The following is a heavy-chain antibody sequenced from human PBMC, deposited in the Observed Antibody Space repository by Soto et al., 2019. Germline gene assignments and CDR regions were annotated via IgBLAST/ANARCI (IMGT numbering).Heavy chain of an antibody. CDR1: GGSISSDDHY. D-gene: IGHD1-1*01. J-gene: IGHJ4*02. V-gene: IGHV4-30-4*01. CDR2: IYYTGST. CDR3: DRDRDNSPEYFDS. Sequence: SETLSLTCTVSGGSISSDDHYWSWIRQPPGKGLEWIGYIYYTGSTNYNPSLESRLTISIDRPKNQFSLTLTSVNAADTALYYCDRDRDNSPEYFDSWGQGTLLTVSS.